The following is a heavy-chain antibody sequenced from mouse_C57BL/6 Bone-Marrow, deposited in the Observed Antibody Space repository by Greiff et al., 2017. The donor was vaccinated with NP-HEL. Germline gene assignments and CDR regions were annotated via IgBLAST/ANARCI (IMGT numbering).Heavy chain of an antibody. CDR1: GYTFTSYW. V-gene: IGHV1-64*01. D-gene: IGHD1-1*01. Sequence: QVHVKQPGAELVKPGASVKLSCKASGYTFTSYWMHWVKQRPGQGLEWIGMIHPNSGSTNYNEKFKSKATLTVDKSSSTAYMQLSSLTSEDSAVYDCASPFYYGSSYRRDYWGQGTTLTVSS. CDR3: ASPFYYGSSYRRDY. CDR2: IHPNSGST. J-gene: IGHJ2*01.